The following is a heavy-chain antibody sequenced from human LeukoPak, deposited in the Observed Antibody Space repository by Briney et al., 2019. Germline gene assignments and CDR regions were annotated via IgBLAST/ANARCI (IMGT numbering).Heavy chain of an antibody. CDR3: AIGADYCFPN. CDR2: IQMDGNNK. J-gene: IGHJ4*02. V-gene: IGHV3-30*02. CDR1: GLTFSMPR. Sequence: GGSLRLSRAAAGLTFSMPRMDWVRLAPGKGLEWVALIQMDGNNKNYADCVRDRSTISRDTSKHTLYHQMNSLRPEDTALYFCAIGADYCFPNWGEGTLLTVSS. D-gene: IGHD2/OR15-2a*01.